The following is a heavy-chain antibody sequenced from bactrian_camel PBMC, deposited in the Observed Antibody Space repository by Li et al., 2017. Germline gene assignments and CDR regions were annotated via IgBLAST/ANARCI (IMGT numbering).Heavy chain of an antibody. J-gene: IGHJ4*01. CDR2: IYTGEDTT. D-gene: IGHD6*01. CDR3: AADGVNLQLARGYNY. CDR1: GYTDSVAT. Sequence: DVQLVESGGGSVQAGGSLRLSCAVTGYTDSVATCMAWFRQVPGKTREGIAAIYTGEDTTYYTDSVKGRFTISKDNARNILYLQMNSLTPEDTAMYYCAADGVNLQLARGYNYWGQGTQVTVS. V-gene: IGHV3S31*01.